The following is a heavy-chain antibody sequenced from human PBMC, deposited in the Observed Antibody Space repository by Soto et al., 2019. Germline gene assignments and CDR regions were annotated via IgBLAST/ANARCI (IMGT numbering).Heavy chain of an antibody. CDR2: INPNSGGT. D-gene: IGHD5-12*01. V-gene: IGHV1-2*04. J-gene: IGHJ4*02. CDR3: ARARLKYSGYDISFDY. CDR1: GYTFTGYY. Sequence: EASVKLSCKASGYTFTGYYIHWVRQAPGQGLEWMGWINPNSGGTNYAQKFQGWVTMTRDTSISTAYMELSRLRSDDTAVYYCARARLKYSGYDISFDYWGQGTLVTVSS.